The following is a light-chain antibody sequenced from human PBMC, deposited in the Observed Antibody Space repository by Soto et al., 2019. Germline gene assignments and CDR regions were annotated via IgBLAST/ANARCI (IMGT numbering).Light chain of an antibody. CDR3: ISNTSRSTSYV. V-gene: IGLV2-14*01. CDR2: EVS. Sequence: QSALTQPASVSGSPGQSITIYCTGTSSDVGGNNYVARYQQHPGKVPRLIIYEVSNRRSGVSNRFSGSKYCSTSCLIISRRHAKDEPDYNCISNTSRSTSYVFGTWTKV. J-gene: IGLJ1*01. CDR1: SSDVGGNNY.